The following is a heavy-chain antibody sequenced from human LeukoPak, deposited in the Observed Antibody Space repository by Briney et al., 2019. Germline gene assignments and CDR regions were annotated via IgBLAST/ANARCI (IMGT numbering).Heavy chain of an antibody. CDR2: IFYSGST. D-gene: IGHD6-13*01. CDR1: SGSISTSNYY. V-gene: IGHV4-39*07. J-gene: IGHJ5*02. CDR3: ARGEYSSSWAKNWFDP. Sequence: SETLSLTCTVSSGSISTSNYYWGWVRQPPGKALEWIGNIFYSGSTYYSPSLKSRVTISLDTSRNQFSLKLNSVTAADTAVYYCARGEYSSSWAKNWFDPWGQGTLVTVSS.